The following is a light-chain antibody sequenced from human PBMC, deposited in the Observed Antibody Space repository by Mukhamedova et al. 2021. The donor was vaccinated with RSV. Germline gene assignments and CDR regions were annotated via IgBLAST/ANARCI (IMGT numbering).Light chain of an antibody. CDR3: ASHAGSSVV. V-gene: IGLV2-8*01. Sequence: GKASKLLIYDVIERPSGVPDRFSGSKSGYTASLSVSGLQADDEADYYCASHAGSSVVFGGGTKLTV. CDR2: DVI. J-gene: IGLJ2*01.